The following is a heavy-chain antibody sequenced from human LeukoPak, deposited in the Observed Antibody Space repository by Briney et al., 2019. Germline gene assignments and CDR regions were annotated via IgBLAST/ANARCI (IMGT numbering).Heavy chain of an antibody. J-gene: IGHJ4*02. CDR3: ARDWPPVSGSSDPGHFDY. Sequence: PGRSLTLSCAASGFTFSSYAMHWVRQAPGNGLEWVAVMSYDGSNKYYADSVKGRFTISRDNSKNTLYLQMNSLRAEDTAVYYCARDWPPVSGSSDPGHFDYWGQGTLVTVSS. D-gene: IGHD1-26*01. CDR1: GFTFSSYA. CDR2: MSYDGSNK. V-gene: IGHV3-30-3*01.